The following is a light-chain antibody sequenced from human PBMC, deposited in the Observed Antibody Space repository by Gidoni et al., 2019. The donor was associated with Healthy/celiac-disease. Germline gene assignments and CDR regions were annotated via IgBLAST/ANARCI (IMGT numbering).Light chain of an antibody. Sequence: IVITQSPATLSVSPGERATLSCRASQSVSSNLDWYQHKPGQAPRLLIYGASTRATGIPDRFSGSGSGTEFTLTISSLQSEDFAVYYCQQYNNWPRTLGQGTKVEIK. CDR3: QQYNNWPRT. CDR2: GAS. J-gene: IGKJ1*01. V-gene: IGKV3-15*01. CDR1: QSVSSN.